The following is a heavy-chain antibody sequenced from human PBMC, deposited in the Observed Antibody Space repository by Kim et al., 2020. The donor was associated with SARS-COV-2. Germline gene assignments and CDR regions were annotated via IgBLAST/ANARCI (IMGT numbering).Heavy chain of an antibody. CDR3: ARDVVVAATYYYYGMDV. CDR1: RFTFSSYS. CDR2: ISSSSSYI. D-gene: IGHD2-15*01. V-gene: IGHV3-21*01. Sequence: GGSLRLSCAASRFTFSSYSMNWVRQAPGKGLEWVSSISSSSSYIYYADSVKGRFTISRDNAKNSLYLQMNSLRAEDTAVYYCARDVVVAATYYYYGMDVWGQGTTVTVSS. J-gene: IGHJ6*02.